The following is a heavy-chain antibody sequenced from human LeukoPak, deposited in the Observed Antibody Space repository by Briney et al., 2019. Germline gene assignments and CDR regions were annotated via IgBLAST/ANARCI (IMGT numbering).Heavy chain of an antibody. D-gene: IGHD4-23*01. V-gene: IGHV1-69*06. Sequence: SVKASCKASGGTFSTYAISWVRQAPGQGLEWMGGIIPIFGTSNYAQKFQGRVTITADKSTSTAYMELSSLRSEDTAVYYCARGYGGKDSYYYYYMDVWGKGTTVTVSS. J-gene: IGHJ6*03. CDR2: IIPIFGTS. CDR1: GGTFSTYA. CDR3: ARGYGGKDSYYYYYMDV.